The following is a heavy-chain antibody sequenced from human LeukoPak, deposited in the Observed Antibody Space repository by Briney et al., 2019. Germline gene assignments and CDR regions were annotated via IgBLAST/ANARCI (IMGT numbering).Heavy chain of an antibody. V-gene: IGHV1-46*01. CDR1: GYTFTSYY. CDR3: ARGPYSSSFPSPSDY. D-gene: IGHD6-13*01. J-gene: IGHJ4*02. CDR2: INPSGGST. Sequence: GASVKVSCKASGYTFTSYYTHWVRQAPGQGLEWMGIINPSGGSTSYAQKFRGRVTMTRDTSTSTVYMELSSLRSEDTAVYYCARGPYSSSFPSPSDYWGQGTLVTVSS.